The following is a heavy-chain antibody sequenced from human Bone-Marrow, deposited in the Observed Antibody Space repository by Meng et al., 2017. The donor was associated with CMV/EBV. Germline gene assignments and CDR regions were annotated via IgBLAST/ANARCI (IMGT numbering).Heavy chain of an antibody. D-gene: IGHD2-2*01. J-gene: IGHJ4*02. V-gene: IGHV1-2*02. CDR3: ARGIVVVPAAIDY. CDR1: GYTFTGYY. CDR2: INPNSGGT. Sequence: ASVKVSCKASGYTFTGYYMHWVRQAPGQGLEWMGWINPNSGGTNYAQKFQGRVTMTRDTPISTAYMELSRLRSDDTAVYYCARGIVVVPAAIDYWGQGTLVTVSS.